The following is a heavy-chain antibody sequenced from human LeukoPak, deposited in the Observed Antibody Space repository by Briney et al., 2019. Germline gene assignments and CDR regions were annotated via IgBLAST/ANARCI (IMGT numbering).Heavy chain of an antibody. CDR2: IIPILGIA. J-gene: IGHJ4*02. CDR1: GGTFSSYA. D-gene: IGHD3-22*01. V-gene: IGHV1-69*04. CDR3: ARDYYGSSGYYSLDY. Sequence: SVTVSCKASGGTFSSYAISWVRQAPGQGLEWMGRIIPILGIANYAQKFQGRVTITADKSTSTAYMELSSLRSEDTAVYYCARDYYGSSGYYSLDYWGQGTLVTVSS.